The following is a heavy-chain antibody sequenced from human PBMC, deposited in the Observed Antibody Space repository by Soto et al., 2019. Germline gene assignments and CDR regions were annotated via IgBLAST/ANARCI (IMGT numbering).Heavy chain of an antibody. CDR1: GGFFSGYY. CDR3: ARSTYYGMDV. Sequence: SETLSLTCAVYGGFFSGYYWSWIRQPPGKGLEWIGEINHSGSTNYNPSLKSRVTISVDTSKNQFSLKLSSVTAADTAVYYCARSTYYGMDVWGQGTTVTVSS. V-gene: IGHV4-34*01. CDR2: INHSGST. J-gene: IGHJ6*02.